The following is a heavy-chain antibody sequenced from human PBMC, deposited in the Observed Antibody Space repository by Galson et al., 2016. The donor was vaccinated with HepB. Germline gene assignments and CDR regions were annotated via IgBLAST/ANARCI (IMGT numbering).Heavy chain of an antibody. D-gene: IGHD4-17*01. CDR1: GFTFSSYD. V-gene: IGHV3-23*01. CDR3: AKGRGTTVTPNDY. Sequence: SLRLSCAASGFTFSSYDMSWVRQAPGKGLEWVSTINGGDSGGSTYYADSVKGRFTISRDNSKSTLYVEMNSLRAEDTAVYYCAKGRGTTVTPNDYWGQGTLVTVSS. CDR2: INGGDSGGST. J-gene: IGHJ4*02.